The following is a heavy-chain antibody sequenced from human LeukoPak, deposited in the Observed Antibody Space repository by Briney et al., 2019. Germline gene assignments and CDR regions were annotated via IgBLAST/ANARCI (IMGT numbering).Heavy chain of an antibody. D-gene: IGHD1-26*01. Sequence: ASVKVSCKASGYTFTGYYMHWVRQAPGQGLEWKGWINPNSGGTNYAQKFQGRVTMTRDTSISTAYMELSRLRSDDTAVYYCARDRYGSSDMDVWGKGTTVTVSS. CDR3: ARDRYGSSDMDV. CDR1: GYTFTGYY. V-gene: IGHV1-2*02. J-gene: IGHJ6*03. CDR2: INPNSGGT.